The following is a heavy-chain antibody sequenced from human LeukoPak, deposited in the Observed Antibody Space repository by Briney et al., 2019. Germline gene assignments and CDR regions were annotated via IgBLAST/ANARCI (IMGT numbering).Heavy chain of an antibody. V-gene: IGHV4-31*03. D-gene: IGHD3-22*01. CDR3: ARGPMYYYDSGGYPWEFDP. Sequence: PQTLSLTCIVSGGSVSSGGYYWSWIRQHPGKGLEWIGYIYYSGNTYYNPSLKSRVTISMDTSKSQLSLKLSSVTAADTAVYYCARGPMYYYDSGGYPWEFDPWGQGTLVTVSS. J-gene: IGHJ5*02. CDR1: GGSVSSGGYY. CDR2: IYYSGNT.